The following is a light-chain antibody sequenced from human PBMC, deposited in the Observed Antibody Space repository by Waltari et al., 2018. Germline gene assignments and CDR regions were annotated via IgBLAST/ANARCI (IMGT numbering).Light chain of an antibody. Sequence: QSALTQPASVSGAPGQSITIPRTGNTSDIGAYNLISWYQQYPGRVPKLIIYEATKRPSWVSDRFSGSNSGNTASLTISGLLAEDEADYYCCSYTGTATFLLFGGGTKLTVL. CDR1: TSDIGAYNL. CDR3: CSYTGTATFLL. V-gene: IGLV2-23*02. J-gene: IGLJ2*01. CDR2: EAT.